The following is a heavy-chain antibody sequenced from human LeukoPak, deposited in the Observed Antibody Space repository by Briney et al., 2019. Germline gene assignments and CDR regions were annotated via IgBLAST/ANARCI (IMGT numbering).Heavy chain of an antibody. CDR1: GFTFSSYA. CDR2: ISYDGSNK. D-gene: IGHD3-10*01. V-gene: IGHV3-30-3*01. Sequence: PGRSLRLSCAASGFTFSSYAMHWARQAPGKGLEWVAVISYDGSNKYYADSVKGRFTISRDNSKNTLYLQMNSLRAEDTAVYYCARAIGVNYYYYMDVWGKGTTVTVSS. J-gene: IGHJ6*03. CDR3: ARAIGVNYYYYMDV.